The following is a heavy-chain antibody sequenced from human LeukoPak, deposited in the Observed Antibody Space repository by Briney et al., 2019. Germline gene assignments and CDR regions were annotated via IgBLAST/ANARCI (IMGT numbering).Heavy chain of an antibody. Sequence: ASVKVSCKASGYTFTSYGISWVRQAPGQGLEWMGWISPYNGNTNYAQKLQGRVTMTTDTSTSTVYMEVRGLRSDDTAVYHCARDSSSAYEKCDYWGQGTLVTVSS. CDR2: ISPYNGNT. CDR3: ARDSSSAYEKCDY. CDR1: GYTFTSYG. J-gene: IGHJ4*02. D-gene: IGHD3-22*01. V-gene: IGHV1-18*01.